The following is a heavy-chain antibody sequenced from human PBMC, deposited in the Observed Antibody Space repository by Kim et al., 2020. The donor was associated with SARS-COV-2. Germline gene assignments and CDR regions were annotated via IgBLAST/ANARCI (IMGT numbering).Heavy chain of an antibody. CDR2: IYYSGST. V-gene: IGHV4-31*03. CDR3: ARGPRRTWLQFFDY. J-gene: IGHJ4*02. CDR1: GGSISSGGYY. D-gene: IGHD5-12*01. Sequence: SETLSLTCTVSGGSISSGGYYWSWIRQHPGKGLEWIGYIYYSGSTYYNPSLKSRVTISVDTSKNQFSLKLSSVTAADTAVYYCARGPRRTWLQFFDYWGQGTLVTVSS.